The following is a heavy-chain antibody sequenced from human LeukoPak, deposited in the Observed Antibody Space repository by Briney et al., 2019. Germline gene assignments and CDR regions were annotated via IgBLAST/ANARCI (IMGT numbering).Heavy chain of an antibody. CDR2: INPSGGST. Sequence: ASVKVSCKASGYTFTSYYMHWVRQAPGQGLEWMGIINPSGGSTSYAQKFQGRVTMTRDTSTSTVYMELSSLRPEDTAVYYCATRDWGVVTAHAFDIWGQGTMVTVSS. D-gene: IGHD2-21*02. J-gene: IGHJ3*02. V-gene: IGHV1-46*01. CDR3: ATRDWGVVTAHAFDI. CDR1: GYTFTSYY.